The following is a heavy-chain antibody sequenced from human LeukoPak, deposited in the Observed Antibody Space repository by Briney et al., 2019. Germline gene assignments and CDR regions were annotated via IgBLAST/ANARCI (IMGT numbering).Heavy chain of an antibody. V-gene: IGHV3-53*01. CDR2: IYSGGST. J-gene: IGHJ4*02. D-gene: IGHD6-13*01. Sequence: GGSLRLSCAASGFTVSSNYMSWVRQAPGKGLEWVPVIYSGGSTYYADSVKGRFTISRDNSKNTLYLQMNSLRAEDTAVYYCARGSSPPAVYFDYWGQGTLVTVSS. CDR1: GFTVSSNY. CDR3: ARGSSPPAVYFDY.